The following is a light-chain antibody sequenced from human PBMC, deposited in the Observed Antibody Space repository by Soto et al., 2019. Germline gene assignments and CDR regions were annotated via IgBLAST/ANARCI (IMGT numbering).Light chain of an antibody. CDR2: GAS. J-gene: IGKJ1*01. Sequence: EIVMTQSPATLSASPGERATLSCRASQSVRSNLAWYQQKPGQAPRLLIYGASTRATGIPARFSGSGSGTEFTLSIGSLQSEDFEVYYCQQYNDWPPTLGQGTKVDIK. CDR1: QSVRSN. V-gene: IGKV3-15*01. CDR3: QQYNDWPPT.